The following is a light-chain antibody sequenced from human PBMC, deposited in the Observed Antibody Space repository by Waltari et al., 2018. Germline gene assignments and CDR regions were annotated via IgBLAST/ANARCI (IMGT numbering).Light chain of an antibody. V-gene: IGKV3-11*01. Sequence: EVVLTQSQATLSLSPGDTATLSCRASQSVSYYLTWYQQKPGQAPRLLIYDVSNRATGIPDRFSGSGSGTDFTLTISSLEPEDFAVYYCHQRDAWPLTFGQGTKVEIK. CDR2: DVS. CDR3: HQRDAWPLT. CDR1: QSVSYY. J-gene: IGKJ1*01.